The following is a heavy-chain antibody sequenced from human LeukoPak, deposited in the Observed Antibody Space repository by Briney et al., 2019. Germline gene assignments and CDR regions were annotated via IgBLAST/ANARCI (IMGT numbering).Heavy chain of an antibody. CDR2: ISSGGDST. D-gene: IGHD6-13*01. CDR3: AKVAPLGSSWYAFNY. CDR1: GFSFSTYA. Sequence: GGSLRLSSAASGFSFSTYAMNWVRQAPGKGLEWVSGISSGGDSTYFADSVKGRFTISRDNSKNTVSLHMNSLRAEDTAVYYCAKVAPLGSSWYAFNYWGQGTLVTVSS. V-gene: IGHV3-23*01. J-gene: IGHJ4*02.